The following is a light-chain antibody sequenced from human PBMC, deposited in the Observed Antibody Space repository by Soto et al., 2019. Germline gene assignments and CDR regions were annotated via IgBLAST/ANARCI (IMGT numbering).Light chain of an antibody. CDR3: QQYNNWPHT. J-gene: IGKJ2*01. V-gene: IGKV3-15*01. Sequence: EIVMTQSPATLSVSPGERDTLYCRASQSVSSKLAWFQQKPGQAPSLLIYGVSTRATGVPVRFSGSGSGTEFTLTINSLQSEDFAVYYCQQYNNWPHTFGQGTKVDIK. CDR1: QSVSSK. CDR2: GVS.